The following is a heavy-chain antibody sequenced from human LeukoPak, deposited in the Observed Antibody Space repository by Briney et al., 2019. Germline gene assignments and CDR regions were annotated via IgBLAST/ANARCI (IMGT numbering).Heavy chain of an antibody. J-gene: IGHJ5*02. D-gene: IGHD3-10*01. CDR1: GGSISSYC. CDR3: ARDMVQGVIISPYNWFDP. CDR2: IYTSGST. Sequence: SETLSLTCTVSGGSISSYCWSWIRQPAGKGLEWIGRIYTSGSTNYNPSLKSRVTMSVDTSKNQFSLKLSSVTAADTAVYYCARDMVQGVIISPYNWFDPWGQGTLVTVSS. V-gene: IGHV4-4*07.